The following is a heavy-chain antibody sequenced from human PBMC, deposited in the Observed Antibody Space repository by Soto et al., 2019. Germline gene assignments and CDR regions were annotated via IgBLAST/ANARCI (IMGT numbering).Heavy chain of an antibody. CDR2: IKSKTDGGTT. D-gene: IGHD2-2*01. Sequence: GGSLRLSCAASGLTFSNAWMSWVRQAPGKGLEWVGRIKSKTDGGTTDYAAPVKGRFTISRDDSKNTLYLQMNSLKTEDTAVYYCTTGYQLPYYFDYWGQGTLVTVSS. CDR3: TTGYQLPYYFDY. CDR1: GLTFSNAW. V-gene: IGHV3-15*01. J-gene: IGHJ4*02.